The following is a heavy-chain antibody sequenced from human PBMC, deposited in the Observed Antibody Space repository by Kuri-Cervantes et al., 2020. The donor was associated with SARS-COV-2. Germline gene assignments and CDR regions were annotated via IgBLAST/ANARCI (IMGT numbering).Heavy chain of an antibody. CDR2: IYYSGST. CDR1: GGSISSSSYY. CDR3: ARHPTPYCGGDCYLDWFDP. J-gene: IGHJ5*02. D-gene: IGHD2-21*02. Sequence: SETLSLTCTVSGGSISSSSYYWGWIRQPPGKGLEWIGSIYYSGSTYYNPSLKSRVTISVDTSKNQFSLKLSSVTAADTAVYYCARHPTPYCGGDCYLDWFDPWGQGTLVTVSS. V-gene: IGHV4-39*01.